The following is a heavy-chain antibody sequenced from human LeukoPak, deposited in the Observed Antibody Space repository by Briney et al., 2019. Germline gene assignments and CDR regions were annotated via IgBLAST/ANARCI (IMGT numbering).Heavy chain of an antibody. D-gene: IGHD2-2*01. CDR3: ARGLYCTSTSCYFGGGNYYYYMDV. J-gene: IGHJ6*03. V-gene: IGHV3-33*01. CDR1: GITFTTYG. Sequence: GRSLRLSCAASGITFTTYGMHWVRQAPGKGLEWVAVIWNDGTNTYYADSVKGRFTISRDNSKNMLYLQMNSLRAEDTAVYYCARGLYCTSTSCYFGGGNYYYYMDVWGKGTTVTVSS. CDR2: IWNDGTNT.